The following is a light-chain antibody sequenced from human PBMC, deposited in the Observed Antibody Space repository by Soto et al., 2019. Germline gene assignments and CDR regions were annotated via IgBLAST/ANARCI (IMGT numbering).Light chain of an antibody. CDR2: GVS. CDR3: CSYAGSYTLV. V-gene: IGLV2-11*01. CDR1: SSDVGGYNY. Sequence: QSALTQPRSVSGSPGQSVTISCTGTSSDVGGYNYVSWYQQHPGKAPKLMIYGVSKRPSGVPDRFSGSKSASTASLTISGLQADDEADYFCCSYAGSYTLVFGGGTKVTVL. J-gene: IGLJ2*01.